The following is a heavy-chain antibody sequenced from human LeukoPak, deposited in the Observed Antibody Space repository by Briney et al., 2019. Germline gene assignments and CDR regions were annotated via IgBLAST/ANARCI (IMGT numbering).Heavy chain of an antibody. CDR3: AGYSRTHKDYYYYYMDV. CDR1: GGSISSSSYY. V-gene: IGHV4-39*01. J-gene: IGHJ6*03. Sequence: PSETLSLTCTVSGGSISSSSYYWGWIRQPPGKGLEWIGSIYYSGSTYYNPSLKSRVTISVDTSKNQFSLKLSSVTAADTAVYYCAGYSRTHKDYYYYYMDVWGKGTTVTISS. D-gene: IGHD6-13*01. CDR2: IYYSGST.